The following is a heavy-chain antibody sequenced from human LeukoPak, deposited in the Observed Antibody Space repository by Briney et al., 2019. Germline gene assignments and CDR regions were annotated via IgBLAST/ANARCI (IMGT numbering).Heavy chain of an antibody. CDR1: GFTFSTFA. CDR3: ARVGAVAGGFDI. CDR2: IFQGRGEI. Sequence: GGSLRLSCAASGFTFSTFAMIWVRQPPGRGLEWVSGIFQGRGEIHYADSVKGRFTISRDNAKNTLHLQMNSLRAEDTAVYYCARVGAVAGGFDIWGQGTMVTVSS. J-gene: IGHJ3*02. V-gene: IGHV3-23*01. D-gene: IGHD6-19*01.